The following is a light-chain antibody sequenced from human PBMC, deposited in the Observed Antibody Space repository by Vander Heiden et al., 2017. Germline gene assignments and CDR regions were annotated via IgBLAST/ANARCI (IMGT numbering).Light chain of an antibody. V-gene: IGLV2-8*01. CDR1: SSDVGGYKY. CDR2: EVT. CDR3: ISYAGSNNLV. Sequence: SPLTHPPSASGSPGQSVTVSCTGTSSDVGGYKYVSWYQQHPGKAPKLMMYEVTKRPSGVPDRFSGSKSGNTASLTVSGLQAEDEADYYCISYAGSNNLVFGGGTKLTVL. J-gene: IGLJ2*01.